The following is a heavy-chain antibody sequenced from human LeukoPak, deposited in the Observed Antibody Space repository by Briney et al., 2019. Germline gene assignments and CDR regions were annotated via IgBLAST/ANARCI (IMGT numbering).Heavy chain of an antibody. CDR3: ATQILLCHYY. Sequence: PSETPSLTCTVSGDSISSSSYYWGWLRPPPGKGLKGIGTIFYSGTTYYNPSLKSRVTISVDTSKNPFSLKLSSVTAADTAVYYCATQILLCHYYWGQGTLVTVSS. V-gene: IGHV4-39*05. D-gene: IGHD2/OR15-2a*01. CDR1: GDSISSSSYY. J-gene: IGHJ4*02. CDR2: IFYSGTT.